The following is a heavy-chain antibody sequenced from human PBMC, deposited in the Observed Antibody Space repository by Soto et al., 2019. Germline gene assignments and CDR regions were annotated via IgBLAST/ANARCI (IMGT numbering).Heavy chain of an antibody. CDR3: AAERRGLYYYYGMDV. Sequence: ASVKVSCKASGFTFTSSAMQWVRQARGQRLEWIGWIVVGSGNTNYAQKFQERVTITRDMSTSTAYMELSSLRSEDTAVYYCAAERRGLYYYYGMDVWGQGTTVTVSS. CDR2: IVVGSGNT. V-gene: IGHV1-58*02. J-gene: IGHJ6*02. CDR1: GFTFTSSA.